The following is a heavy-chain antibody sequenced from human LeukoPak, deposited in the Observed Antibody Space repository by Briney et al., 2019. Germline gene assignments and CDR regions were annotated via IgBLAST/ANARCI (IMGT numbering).Heavy chain of an antibody. V-gene: IGHV3-23*01. CDR3: AKDPGGYYYYFDY. J-gene: IGHJ4*02. CDR1: GFTFSSYV. CDR2: ISGSDGNT. Sequence: GGSLRLSCAASGFTFSSYVMSWVRQAPGKGLEWVSAISGSDGNTYYADSVKGRFTISRDNSKNTLYLQMNSLRAEDTAIYYCAKDPGGYYYYFDYWGQGTLVTASS. D-gene: IGHD3-3*01.